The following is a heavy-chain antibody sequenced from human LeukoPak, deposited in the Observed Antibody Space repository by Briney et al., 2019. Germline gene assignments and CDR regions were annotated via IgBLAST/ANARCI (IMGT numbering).Heavy chain of an antibody. CDR3: AREQWELRVFDL. CDR1: GYTFTGYY. V-gene: IGHV1-2*02. Sequence: ASVKVSCKASGYTFTGYYMHWVRQAPGQGLEWMGWINPNNGDTNYAQKFQGRVTMTRVTSISTAYMELSRLRSDDTAVYYCAREQWELRVFDLWSRGTLVTVSS. J-gene: IGHJ2*01. D-gene: IGHD1-26*01. CDR2: INPNNGDT.